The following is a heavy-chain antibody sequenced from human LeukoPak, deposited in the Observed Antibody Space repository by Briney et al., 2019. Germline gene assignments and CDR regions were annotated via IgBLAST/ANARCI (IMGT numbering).Heavy chain of an antibody. D-gene: IGHD3-10*01. CDR3: ARDVRTNYGMDV. CDR1: GVTFSSYE. J-gene: IGHJ6*02. V-gene: IGHV3-48*03. CDR2: ISSSGSTI. Sequence: GGSLRLSCAASGVTFSSYEMNWVRQAPGKGLEWVSCISSSGSTIYYADSVKGRFTISRDNAKNSLYLQMNSLRAEDTAVYYCARDVRTNYGMDVWGQGTTVTVSS.